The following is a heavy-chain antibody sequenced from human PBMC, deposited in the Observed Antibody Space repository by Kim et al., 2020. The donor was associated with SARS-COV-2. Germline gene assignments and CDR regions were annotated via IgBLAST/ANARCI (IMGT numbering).Heavy chain of an antibody. CDR1: GGTFSSYA. CDR3: ARGAAADSGTLYFDY. D-gene: IGHD6-13*01. V-gene: IGHV1-69*04. Sequence: KVSCKASGGTFSSYAISWVRQAPGQGLEWMGRIIPILGIANYAQKFQGRVTITADKSTSTAYMELSSLRSEDTAVYYCARGAAADSGTLYFDYWGQGTLVTVSS. CDR2: IIPILGIA. J-gene: IGHJ4*02.